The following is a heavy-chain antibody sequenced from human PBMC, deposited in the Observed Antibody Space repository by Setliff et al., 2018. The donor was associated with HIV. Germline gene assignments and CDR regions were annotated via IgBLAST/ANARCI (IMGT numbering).Heavy chain of an antibody. CDR1: GYTFTSYG. CDR2: ISAYNGNT. J-gene: IGHJ4*02. D-gene: IGHD3-22*01. V-gene: IGHV1-18*01. Sequence: ASVKVSCKASGYTFTSYGISWVRQAPGQGLEWMGWISAYNGNTNYAQKLQGRVTMTTDTSTSTAYMVLRSLRSDDTAVYYCARSSAYYYDSSGYYTGDYWGQGTLVTVSS. CDR3: ARSSAYYYDSSGYYTGDY.